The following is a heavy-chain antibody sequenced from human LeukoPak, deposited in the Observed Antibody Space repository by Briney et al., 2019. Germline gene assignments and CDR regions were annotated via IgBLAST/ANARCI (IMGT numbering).Heavy chain of an antibody. Sequence: SQTLSLTCTVSGGSISSGSYYWSWIRQPAGKGLEWIGRIYTSGSTNYNPSLKSRVTISVDTSKNQFSLKLSSVTVADTAVYYCARVRATAGPYWYFDLWGRGTLVTVSS. J-gene: IGHJ2*01. V-gene: IGHV4-61*02. CDR2: IYTSGST. CDR3: ARVRATAGPYWYFDL. CDR1: GGSISSGSYY. D-gene: IGHD6-13*01.